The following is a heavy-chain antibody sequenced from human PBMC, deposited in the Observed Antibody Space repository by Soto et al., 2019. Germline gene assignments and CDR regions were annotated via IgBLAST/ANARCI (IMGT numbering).Heavy chain of an antibody. V-gene: IGHV3-48*02. CDR3: ARDDVSGSYPYYSYAMDV. CDR1: GFTFSSYS. CDR2: IVSSSRTI. Sequence: PGGSLRLSCAASGFTFSSYSMNWVRQAPGKGLEWVSYIVSSSRTIYYADSVKGRFTISRDNAKTSLYLQMDSLRDEDTAVYYCARDDVSGSYPYYSYAMDVWGQGTTVTVPS. D-gene: IGHD1-26*01. J-gene: IGHJ6*02.